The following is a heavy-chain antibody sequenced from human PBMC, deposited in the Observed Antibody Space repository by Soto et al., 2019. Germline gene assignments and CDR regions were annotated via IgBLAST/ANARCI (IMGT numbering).Heavy chain of an antibody. CDR2: IKEDGSET. Sequence: EVQLVESGGNLVQPGGSLRLSCAAAGSTFSDFGMSWVRRSPGRGLEWVANIKEDGSETYYVDSGEGRFTISRDNAKKSLYLQMNSLRADDTALYYCARGGSHSSDSWGQGALVTVSS. D-gene: IGHD1-26*01. CDR3: ARGGSHSSDS. CDR1: GSTFSDFG. V-gene: IGHV3-7*05. J-gene: IGHJ4*02.